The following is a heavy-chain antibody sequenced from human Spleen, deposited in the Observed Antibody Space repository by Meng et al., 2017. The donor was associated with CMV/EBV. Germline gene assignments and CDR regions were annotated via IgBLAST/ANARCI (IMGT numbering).Heavy chain of an antibody. CDR3: AKGEGGSNSATCDF. Sequence: GGSLRLSCATSGFTFSSYAMHWVRQAPGKGLEWVAFIRFDGNNEYYGESVKGRFSISRDNSRNTLYLQLSSLRPDDTAVYYCAKGEGGSNSATCDFWGQGVLVTVSS. J-gene: IGHJ4*02. CDR1: GFTFSSYA. V-gene: IGHV3-30*02. CDR2: IRFDGNNE. D-gene: IGHD1-26*01.